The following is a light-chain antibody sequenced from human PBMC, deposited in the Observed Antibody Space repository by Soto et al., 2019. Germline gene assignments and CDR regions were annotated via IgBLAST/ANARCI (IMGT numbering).Light chain of an antibody. J-gene: IGKJ2*01. Sequence: EIVLTQSPATLSLSPGERATLSCRASQSVSSYLAWYQQKPGQAPRLLIYDASNRATGIPARFSGSGSGTDFTRTISSLEPEDFAVYYCQVGTFGQGTKLEIK. CDR3: QVGT. CDR2: DAS. V-gene: IGKV3-11*01. CDR1: QSVSSY.